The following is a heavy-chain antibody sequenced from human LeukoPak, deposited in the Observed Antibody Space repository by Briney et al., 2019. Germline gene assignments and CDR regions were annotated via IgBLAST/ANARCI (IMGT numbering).Heavy chain of an antibody. CDR3: AKAVGGSSSL. Sequence: GGSLRLSCAASGFTFSSYGMQWVRQAPGKGLEWVAVISYDGSNKYYADSVKGRFTISRDNSKHTLYLQMNSLRAEDTAVYYCAKAVGGSSSLWGQGTLVTVSS. CDR1: GFTFSSYG. J-gene: IGHJ4*02. CDR2: ISYDGSNK. D-gene: IGHD1-26*01. V-gene: IGHV3-30*18.